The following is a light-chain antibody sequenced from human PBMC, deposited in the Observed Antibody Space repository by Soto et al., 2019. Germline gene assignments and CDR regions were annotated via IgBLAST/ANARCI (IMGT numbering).Light chain of an antibody. J-gene: IGKJ1*01. Sequence: EIVMTQSPATLSVSPGERATLSCRASQSVRSNLAWYQQKPGQAPRLLIYGASTRATGIPARFSGSGSGTEFTLTISSLQSEDFAVYYWQQYNNWPPRGTFGQGTKVEIK. CDR3: QQYNNWPPRGT. CDR2: GAS. CDR1: QSVRSN. V-gene: IGKV3-15*01.